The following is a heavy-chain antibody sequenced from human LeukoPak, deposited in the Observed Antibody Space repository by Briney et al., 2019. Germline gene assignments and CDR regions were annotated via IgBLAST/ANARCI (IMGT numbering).Heavy chain of an antibody. CDR2: IYYSGST. Sequence: SETLSLTCTVSGGSISSSSYYWGWIRQPPGKGLEWIGSIYYSGSTYYNPSLKSRVTISVDTSKNQFSLKLSSVTAADTAVYYFAKKRHILCSEISRGTPAPWGRETLFTVS. V-gene: IGHV4-39*01. CDR3: AKKRHILCSEISRGTPAP. J-gene: IGHJ5*02. D-gene: IGHD3-16*01. CDR1: GGSISSSSYY.